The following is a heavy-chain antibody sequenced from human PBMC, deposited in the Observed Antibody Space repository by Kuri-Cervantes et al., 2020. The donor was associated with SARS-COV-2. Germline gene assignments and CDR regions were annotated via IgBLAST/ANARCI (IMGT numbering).Heavy chain of an antibody. Sequence: GESLKISCGASGFTFSSYGMHWVRQAPGKGLEWVAFIRYDGSNKYYADSVKGRFTISRDNSKNTLYLQMNSLRAEDTAVYYCARDTPPPVWGQGTTVTVSS. V-gene: IGHV3-30*02. J-gene: IGHJ6*02. CDR3: ARDTPPPV. CDR2: IRYDGSNK. CDR1: GFTFSSYG.